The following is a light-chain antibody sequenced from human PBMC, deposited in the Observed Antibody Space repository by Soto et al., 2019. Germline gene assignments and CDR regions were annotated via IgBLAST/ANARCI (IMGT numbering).Light chain of an antibody. V-gene: IGKV3-15*01. J-gene: IGKJ4*01. CDR2: DTS. Sequence: EVVIRQSPATLSGSPGEGATLSCRASQGIGDTLAWYQHKPGQTPRLLIYDTSTRATGVPTRFSGSRSGAEFTLTINSLQSEDFAVYYCQPYNNLPLTFGGGTKVEIK. CDR3: QPYNNLPLT. CDR1: QGIGDT.